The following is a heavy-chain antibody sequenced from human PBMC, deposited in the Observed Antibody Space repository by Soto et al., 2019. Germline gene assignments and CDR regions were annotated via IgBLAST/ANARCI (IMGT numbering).Heavy chain of an antibody. D-gene: IGHD5-12*01. J-gene: IGHJ4*02. Sequence: QVQLVESGGGVVQPGRSLRLSCAASGFTFSSYGMHWVRQAPGKGLEWVAVISYDGSNEYYADSVKGRFTISRDNSKNTLYLQMNSLRAEDTDVYYCALGSRDGYNLDYWGQGTLVTVSS. CDR1: GFTFSSYG. CDR2: ISYDGSNE. CDR3: ALGSRDGYNLDY. V-gene: IGHV3-30*03.